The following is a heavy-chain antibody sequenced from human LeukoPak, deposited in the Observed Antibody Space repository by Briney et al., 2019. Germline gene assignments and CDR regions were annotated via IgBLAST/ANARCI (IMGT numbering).Heavy chain of an antibody. Sequence: SETLSLTCTVSGASISSDYYSWSWIRQPPGKGLEWIGYIYYSGSTSYNPSLKSRLTISIDTSKNQFSLKLSSVTAADTAVYYCAIKRGQGLDYWGEETLVTVSS. CDR1: GASISSDYYS. J-gene: IGHJ4*02. CDR3: AIKRGQGLDY. CDR2: IYYSGST. V-gene: IGHV4-30-4*01. D-gene: IGHD3-16*01.